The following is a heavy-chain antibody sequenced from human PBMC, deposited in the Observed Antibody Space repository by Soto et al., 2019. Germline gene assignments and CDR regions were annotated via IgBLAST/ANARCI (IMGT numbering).Heavy chain of an antibody. V-gene: IGHV1-46*01. D-gene: IGHD1-26*01. J-gene: IGHJ4*02. Sequence: ASVKVSCKASGYSFSNFYVHWVRQAPGQGLEWVGVTNPRGASARYAQRFQARVTMTRDTSTSTVFMELSRLRSDDTAMYYCARDVDKYTGSEPSGHGYRVQVTMGTDSS. CDR3: ARDVDKYTGSEPSGHGY. CDR2: TNPRGASA. CDR1: GYSFSNFY.